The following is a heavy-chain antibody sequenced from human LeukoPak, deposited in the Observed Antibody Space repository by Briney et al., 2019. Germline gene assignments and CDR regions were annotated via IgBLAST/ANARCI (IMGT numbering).Heavy chain of an antibody. CDR2: INTDGTVT. V-gene: IGHV3-74*01. CDR3: ATKQWLAPPPDS. D-gene: IGHD6-19*01. CDR1: GFTFSAFW. Sequence: GGSLRLSCAVSGFTFSAFWMPWVRQAPGKGLESVSRINTDGTVTTYADSVKGRFTVSRDNADNTMFLQMNSVRDEDTAVYYCATKQWLAPPPDSWGQGTTVTVSS. J-gene: IGHJ6*02.